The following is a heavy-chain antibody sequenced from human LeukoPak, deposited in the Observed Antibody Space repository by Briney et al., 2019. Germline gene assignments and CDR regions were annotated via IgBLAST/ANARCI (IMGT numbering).Heavy chain of an antibody. CDR1: GYTFTGYY. Sequence: ASVKVSCKASGYTFTGYYLHWVRQAPGQGLEWMGWINPNSGVTNYAQKFQGRVTMTRDTSISTAYMELSRLRPDDTAVFYCGIVLMGVTTDYWGQGTLVTVSS. CDR3: GIVLMGVTTDY. CDR2: INPNSGVT. V-gene: IGHV1-2*02. D-gene: IGHD1-26*01. J-gene: IGHJ4*02.